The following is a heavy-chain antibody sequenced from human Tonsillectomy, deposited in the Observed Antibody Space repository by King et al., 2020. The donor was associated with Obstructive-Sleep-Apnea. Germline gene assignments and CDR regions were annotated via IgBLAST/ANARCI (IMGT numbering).Heavy chain of an antibody. Sequence: VQLVESGGGVVQPGRSLRLSCAASGFIFSDYGMYWVRQAPGKGLEWVAFLRHDGRETYYADSVKGRFTISRDNSKNTLSLQMNSLRAEDTAIYYCAGGRIDYWGQGTLVTVSS. CDR2: LRHDGRET. CDR3: AGGRIDY. CDR1: GFIFSDYG. D-gene: IGHD3-16*01. V-gene: IGHV3-30*02. J-gene: IGHJ4*02.